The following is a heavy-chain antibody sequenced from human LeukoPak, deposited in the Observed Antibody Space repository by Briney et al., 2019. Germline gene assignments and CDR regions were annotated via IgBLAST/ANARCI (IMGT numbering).Heavy chain of an antibody. CDR2: IYHSGST. J-gene: IGHJ4*02. CDR1: GGSISSGGYY. D-gene: IGHD3-10*01. V-gene: IGHV4-30-2*01. CDR3: ARGQYYGSGSSDY. Sequence: SQTLSLTCTVSGGSISSGGYYWSWIRQPPGKGLEWIGYIYHSGSTNYNPSLKSRVTISVDKSKNQFSLKLSSVTAADTAVYYCARGQYYGSGSSDYWGQGTLVTVSS.